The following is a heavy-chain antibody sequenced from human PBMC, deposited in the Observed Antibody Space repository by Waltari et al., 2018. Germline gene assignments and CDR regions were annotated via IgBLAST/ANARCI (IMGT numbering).Heavy chain of an antibody. CDR3: ARSSGSYSMDV. D-gene: IGHD1-26*01. CDR1: GYTFSSYA. Sequence: QVQLVQSGAEVKKPGASVKVSCKASGYTFSSYAMHWVRQAPGQRLEWMGWSNTDNGYTKYSQEFQGRVTITRDTSASTAYMELSSLRSEDTAVYYCARSSGSYSMDVWGQGTTVTVAS. V-gene: IGHV1-3*02. J-gene: IGHJ6*03. CDR2: SNTDNGYT.